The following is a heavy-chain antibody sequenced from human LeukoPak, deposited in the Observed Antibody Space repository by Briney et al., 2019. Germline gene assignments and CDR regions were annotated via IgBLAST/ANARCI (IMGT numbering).Heavy chain of an antibody. CDR3: ARDRGGYSTDFDW. V-gene: IGHV3-23*01. D-gene: IGHD5-12*01. CDR2: IDGSGTRT. CDR1: GFTFSSSV. J-gene: IGHJ4*02. Sequence: GGSLRLFCAASGFTFSSSVMSWVRQAPGKGPEWVSTIDGSGTRTFYALSFNSRFIISRDNSMNTLYLQMDGLRAEDTAVYYCARDRGGYSTDFDWWGQGALVTVSS.